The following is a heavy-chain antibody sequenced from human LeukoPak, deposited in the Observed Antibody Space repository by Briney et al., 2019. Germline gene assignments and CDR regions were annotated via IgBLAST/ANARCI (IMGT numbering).Heavy chain of an antibody. Sequence: ASVKASCKASGYTFTSYYMHWVRQAPGQGLEWMGIINPSGGSTSYAQKFQGRVTMTRDTSTSTVYMELSSLRSEDTAVYYCARDHAVAGTLRYFQHWGQGTLVTVSS. D-gene: IGHD6-19*01. CDR3: ARDHAVAGTLRYFQH. J-gene: IGHJ1*01. V-gene: IGHV1-46*01. CDR2: INPSGGST. CDR1: GYTFTSYY.